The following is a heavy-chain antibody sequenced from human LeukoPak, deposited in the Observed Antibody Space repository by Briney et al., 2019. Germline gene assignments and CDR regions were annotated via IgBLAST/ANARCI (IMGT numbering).Heavy chain of an antibody. Sequence: GASLRLSCAASGFTFRSYAMNWVRQAPGKGMEWVSTISGSSDSTYNADSVKGRFTISRDNSKNTVYLQMNSLRDEDTALYYCAKASLSCSGGSCYSGFDYWGQGTLVTVSS. D-gene: IGHD2-15*01. CDR3: AKASLSCSGGSCYSGFDY. J-gene: IGHJ4*02. CDR1: GFTFRSYA. V-gene: IGHV3-23*01. CDR2: ISGSSDST.